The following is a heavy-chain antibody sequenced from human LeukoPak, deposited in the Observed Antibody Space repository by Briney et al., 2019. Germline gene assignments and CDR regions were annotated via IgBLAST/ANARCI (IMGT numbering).Heavy chain of an antibody. V-gene: IGHV3-66*01. J-gene: IGHJ4*02. CDR1: GFTVSSNY. Sequence: PGGSLRLSCAAFGFTVSSNYMSWVRQAPGKGLEWVSVIYSGGSTYYADSVKGRFTISRDNSKNTLYLQMNSLRAEDTAVYYCASLPTVTTGGYYFDYWGQGTLVTVSS. CDR3: ASLPTVTTGGYYFDY. CDR2: IYSGGST. D-gene: IGHD4-17*01.